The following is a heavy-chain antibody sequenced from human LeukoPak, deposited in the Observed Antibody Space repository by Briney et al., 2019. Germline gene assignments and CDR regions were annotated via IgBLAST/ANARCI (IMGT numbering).Heavy chain of an antibody. CDR1: GGSLSNGGYS. CDR2: IYHSGTT. J-gene: IGHJ4*02. CDR3: ARNYYGSGAFYVHN. V-gene: IGHV4-30-2*01. Sequence: SATLSLTCAVSGGSLSNGGYSWSWIRQPPGKGLEWIGLIYHSGTTHYNPSLKSRLTFSLDKSKNQFSLKLTSMTAADTALYYCARNYYGSGAFYVHNWGQGILVTVSA. D-gene: IGHD3-10*01.